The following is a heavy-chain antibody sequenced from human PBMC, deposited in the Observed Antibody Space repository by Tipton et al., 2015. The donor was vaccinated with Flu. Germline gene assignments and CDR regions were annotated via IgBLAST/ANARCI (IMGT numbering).Heavy chain of an antibody. V-gene: IGHV3-64D*06. D-gene: IGHD5-12*01. CDR2: IGSNGGST. CDR3: VKAGRSGYDRGRIDY. J-gene: IGHJ4*02. CDR1: GFTFSSYA. Sequence: SLRLSCSASGFTFSSYAMHWVRQAPGKGLEYVSAIGSNGGSTYYADSVKGRFTISRDNSKNTLYLQMSSLRTEDTAVYYCVKAGRSGYDRGRIDYWGQGTLVTVSS.